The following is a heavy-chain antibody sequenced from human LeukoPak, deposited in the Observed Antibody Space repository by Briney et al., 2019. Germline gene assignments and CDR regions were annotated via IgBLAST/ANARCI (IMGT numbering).Heavy chain of an antibody. J-gene: IGHJ4*02. V-gene: IGHV3-21*01. CDR2: ISTSSDYI. CDR3: ARVLRSARRVFDY. D-gene: IGHD5/OR15-5a*01. CDR1: GFTFSSYN. Sequence: PGGSLRLSCAASGFTFSSYNMNWVRQAPGKGLEWVSSISTSSDYIYYADSVKGRFTISRDNAKNSLYLQMNSLRAEDTAVYYCARVLRSARRVFDYWGQGTLVTVSS.